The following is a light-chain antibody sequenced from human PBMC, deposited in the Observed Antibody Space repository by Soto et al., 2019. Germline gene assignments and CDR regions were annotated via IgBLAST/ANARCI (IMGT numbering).Light chain of an antibody. CDR1: SSNIGAGCD. CDR3: QSYDSSLSGSV. V-gene: IGLV1-40*01. CDR2: GNS. J-gene: IGLJ2*01. Sequence: QSVLTQPPSVSGAPGQRVTISYTGSSSNIGAGCDVHWYQQLPGTAPKLLIYGNSNRPSGVPDRFSGSKSGTSASLAITGLQAEDEADYYCQSYDSSLSGSVFGGGTKLTVL.